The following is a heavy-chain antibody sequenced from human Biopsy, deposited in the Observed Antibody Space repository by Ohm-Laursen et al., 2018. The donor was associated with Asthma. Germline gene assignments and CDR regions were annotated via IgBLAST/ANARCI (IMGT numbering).Heavy chain of an antibody. CDR2: ISFDGSNK. CDR1: GFSFSNYG. J-gene: IGHJ4*01. CDR3: AKSADYYDSTDYLDF. D-gene: IGHD3-22*01. Sequence: SLRLSCTASGFSFSNYGMHWVRQAPGKGLEWVAVISFDGSNKYYADFVKGRFTISRDNAKNSLYLQMQSLGPEDTAFYYCAKSADYYDSTDYLDFWGRGTLVTVSS. V-gene: IGHV3-30*18.